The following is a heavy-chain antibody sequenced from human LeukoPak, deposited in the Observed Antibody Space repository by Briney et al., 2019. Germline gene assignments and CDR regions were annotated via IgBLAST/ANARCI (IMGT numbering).Heavy chain of an antibody. CDR2: INWNGGST. D-gene: IGHD1-7*01. V-gene: IGHV3-20*04. J-gene: IGHJ4*02. CDR1: GFTFGNYG. Sequence: GGSLRLSCAASGFTFGNYGMSWVRQAPGKGLEWVSGINWNGGSTGYADSVEGRFTISRDNAKNSQYLQMNSLRPEDTAVYYCAKDRVVFNWNYAYYFDDWGQGTLVTVSS. CDR3: AKDRVVFNWNYAYYFDD.